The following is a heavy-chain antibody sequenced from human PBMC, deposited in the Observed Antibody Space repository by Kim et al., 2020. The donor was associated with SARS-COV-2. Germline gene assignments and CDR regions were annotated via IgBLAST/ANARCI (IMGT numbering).Heavy chain of an antibody. D-gene: IGHD6-19*01. V-gene: IGHV4-31*03. CDR3: AREVAVAGTGLGNY. J-gene: IGHJ4*02. CDR1: GGSISSGGYY. CDR2: IYYSGST. Sequence: SETLSLTCTVSGGSISSGGYYWSWISQHPGKGLEWIGYIYYSGSTYYNSSLKSRVTISVDTSKNQFSLKLSSVTAADTAVYYCAREVAVAGTGLGNYWGQGTLVTVSS.